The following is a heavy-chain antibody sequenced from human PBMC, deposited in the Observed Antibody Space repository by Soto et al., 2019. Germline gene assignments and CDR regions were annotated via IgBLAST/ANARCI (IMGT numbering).Heavy chain of an antibody. V-gene: IGHV1-69*06. CDR2: IIPIFGTA. CDR1: GGTFSSYA. D-gene: IGHD2-21*02. J-gene: IGHJ4*02. Sequence: QVQLVQSGAEVNKPGSSVKVACKASGGTFSSYAISWVRQAPGQGLEWMGGIIPIFGTAKYAQKFQGRVTITADKSTSTAYMELSSLRSEDTAVYYCARGPHSGVVTALDYWGQGTLVTVSS. CDR3: ARGPHSGVVTALDY.